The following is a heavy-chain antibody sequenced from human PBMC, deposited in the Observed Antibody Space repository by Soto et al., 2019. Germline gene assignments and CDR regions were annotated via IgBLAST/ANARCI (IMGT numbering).Heavy chain of an antibody. CDR3: ARNQGVELVPLATVYWFDP. CDR2: ISGSGFKK. CDR1: GFIFENFW. V-gene: IGHV3-23*01. D-gene: IGHD1-26*01. J-gene: IGHJ5*02. Sequence: GSLRLSCAASGFIFENFWMSWVRQAPGKGLEWISSISGSGFKKYYADSVKGRFTISRDKSKRTVYLELNNLSAEDTAVYHCARNQGVELVPLATVYWFDPWGQGSVVTVSS.